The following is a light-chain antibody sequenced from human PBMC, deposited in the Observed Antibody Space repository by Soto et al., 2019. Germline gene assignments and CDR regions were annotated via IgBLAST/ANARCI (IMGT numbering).Light chain of an antibody. CDR2: GAS. J-gene: IGKJ1*01. V-gene: IGKV3-15*01. CDR3: QQYNNWPTWT. CDR1: QSVGSN. Sequence: TVLTQSPGTLSLSPGERVTLSCRARQSVGSNLAWYQQKPGQAPRLLIYGASTRATGIPARFSGSGSETEFTLTISSLQAEDSAVYFCQQYNNWPTWTFGQGTKVDIK.